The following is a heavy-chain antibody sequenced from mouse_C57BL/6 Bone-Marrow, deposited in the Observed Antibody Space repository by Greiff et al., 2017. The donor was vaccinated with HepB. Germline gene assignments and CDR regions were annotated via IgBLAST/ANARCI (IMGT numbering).Heavy chain of an antibody. CDR1: GYSFTDYN. D-gene: IGHD1-1*01. CDR2: INPNYGTT. V-gene: IGHV1-39*01. Sequence: EVKLMESGPELVKPGASVKISCKASGYSFTDYNMNWVKQSNGKSLEWIGVINPNYGTTSYNQKFKGKATLTVDQSSSTAYMQLNSLTSEDSAVYYCARGGYYGSSSWFAYWGQGTLVTVSA. CDR3: ARGGYYGSSSWFAY. J-gene: IGHJ3*01.